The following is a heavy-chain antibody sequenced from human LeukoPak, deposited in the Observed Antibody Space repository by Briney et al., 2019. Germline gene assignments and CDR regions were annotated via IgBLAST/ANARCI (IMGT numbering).Heavy chain of an antibody. V-gene: IGHV3-23*01. Sequence: GGSLRLSCAASGFTFSSYAMSWVRQAPGKGLEWVSAISGSGGSTYYADSVKGRFTISRDNAKNSLYLQMNSLRDEDTAVCYCARYRSPSLGAKFTLYYYYTMDVWGQGTTVTVSS. CDR2: ISGSGGST. CDR3: ARYRSPSLGAKFTLYYYYTMDV. D-gene: IGHD5-12*01. J-gene: IGHJ6*02. CDR1: GFTFSSYA.